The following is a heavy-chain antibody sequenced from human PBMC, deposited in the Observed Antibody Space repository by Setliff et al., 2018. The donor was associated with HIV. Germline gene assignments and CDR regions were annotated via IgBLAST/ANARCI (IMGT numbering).Heavy chain of an antibody. J-gene: IGHJ4*02. CDR3: ATGRDSSRADY. D-gene: IGHD3-22*01. CDR1: GFTFSSYA. V-gene: IGHV3-23*01. CDR2: ISVSGGNP. Sequence: GSLRLSCAASGFTFSSYAMSWVRQAPGKGLEWVSAISVSGGNPYNADSVQGRFAISRDNSKNTLYLQMNSLKTEDTALYYCATGRDSSRADYWGQGALVTVSS.